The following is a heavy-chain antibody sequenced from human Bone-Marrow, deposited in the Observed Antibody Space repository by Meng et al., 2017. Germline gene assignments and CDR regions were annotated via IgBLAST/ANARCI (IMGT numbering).Heavy chain of an antibody. D-gene: IGHD6-13*01. CDR3: ARAVGSSSWYYLDY. CDR1: GFTFSNAW. J-gene: IGHJ4*02. V-gene: IGHV3-11*04. CDR2: ISSSGSTI. Sequence: GESLKISCAASGFTFSNAWMSWVRQAPGKGLGWVAYISSSGSTIYYADSVKGRFTISRDNAKNSLYLQMNSLRAEDTAVYYCARAVGSSSWYYLDYWGQGTLVTVSS.